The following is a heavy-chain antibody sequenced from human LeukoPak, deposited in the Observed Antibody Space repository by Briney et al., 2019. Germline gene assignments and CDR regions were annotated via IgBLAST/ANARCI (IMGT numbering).Heavy chain of an antibody. CDR2: IYPGDSDT. CDR3: ARSSGLGYCSGGSCYDWFDP. J-gene: IGHJ5*02. Sequence: GESLKISCKGSGYSFTSYWIGWVRQMPGKGLEWMGIIYPGDSDTRYSPSFQGQVTISADKSISTAYLQWSSLKASDTAMYYCARSSGLGYCSGGSCYDWFDPWGQGTLVTVSS. CDR1: GYSFTSYW. D-gene: IGHD2-15*01. V-gene: IGHV5-51*01.